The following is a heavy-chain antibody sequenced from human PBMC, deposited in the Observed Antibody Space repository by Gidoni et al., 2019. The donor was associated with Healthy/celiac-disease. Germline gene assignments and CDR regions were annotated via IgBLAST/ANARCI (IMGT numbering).Heavy chain of an antibody. V-gene: IGHV3-11*06. CDR3: ARDGGYCSGGSCDGYAFDI. CDR1: GFTFSDYY. D-gene: IGHD2-15*01. J-gene: IGHJ3*02. Sequence: QVQLVESGGGLVKPGGSLRLSCAASGFTFSDYYMSWIRQAPGKGLEWVSYISSSSSYTNYADSVKGRFTISRDNAKNSLSLQMNSLRAEDTAVYYCARDGGYCSGGSCDGYAFDIWGQGTMVTVSS. CDR2: ISSSSSYT.